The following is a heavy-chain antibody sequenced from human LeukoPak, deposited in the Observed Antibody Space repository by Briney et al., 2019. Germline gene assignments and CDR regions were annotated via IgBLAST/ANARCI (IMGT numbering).Heavy chain of an antibody. CDR3: ASLTRRDGYNFDY. CDR1: GGSISSYY. D-gene: IGHD5-24*01. CDR2: IYYSGST. Sequence: PSETLSLTCTVSGGSISSYYWSWIRQPPGKGLEWIGYIYYSGSTNYNLSLNSRVTISVDTSKNQFSLKLSSVTAADTAVYYCASLTRRDGYNFDYWGQGTLVTVSS. J-gene: IGHJ4*02. V-gene: IGHV4-59*08.